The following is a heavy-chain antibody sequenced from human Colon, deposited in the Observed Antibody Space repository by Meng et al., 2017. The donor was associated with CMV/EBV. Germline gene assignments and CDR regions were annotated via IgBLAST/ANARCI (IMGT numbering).Heavy chain of an antibody. J-gene: IGHJ4*02. CDR3: ALYYYDSSGYYTFGY. D-gene: IGHD3-22*01. CDR2: INAGNGNT. Sequence: QVQLVQSGAEVKKPGASVKVSCKASGYTFTSYAMHWVRQAPGQRLEWMGWINAGNGNTKYSQKFQGRVTITRDTSASTAYMELSSLRSEDTAVYYCALYYYDSSGYYTFGYWGQGTLVTVSS. CDR1: GYTFTSYA. V-gene: IGHV1-3*01.